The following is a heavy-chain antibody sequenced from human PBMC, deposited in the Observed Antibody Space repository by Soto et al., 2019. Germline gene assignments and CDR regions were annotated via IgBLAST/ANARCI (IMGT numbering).Heavy chain of an antibody. CDR2: IYYSGST. V-gene: IGHV4-59*08. D-gene: IGHD1-26*01. Sequence: SETLSLTCTVSGGSISSYYWSWIRQPPGKGLEWIGYIYYSGSTNYNPSLKSRVAISVDTSKNQFSLKLSSVTAADTAVYYCARRWGFTFDYWGQGTLVTVSS. J-gene: IGHJ4*02. CDR3: ARRWGFTFDY. CDR1: GGSISSYY.